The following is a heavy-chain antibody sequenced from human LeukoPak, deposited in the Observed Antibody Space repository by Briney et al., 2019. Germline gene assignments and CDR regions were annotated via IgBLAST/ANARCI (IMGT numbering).Heavy chain of an antibody. J-gene: IGHJ4*02. CDR2: ISYDGSNK. D-gene: IGHD3-22*01. Sequence: GGSLRLSCAASGFTFSSYAMHWVRQAPGKGLKWVAVISYDGSNKYYADSVKGRFTISRDNSKNTLYLQMNSLRAEDTAVYYCAKDSSDSSAYYFDYWGQGTLVTVSS. CDR1: GFTFSSYA. CDR3: AKDSSDSSAYYFDY. V-gene: IGHV3-30*04.